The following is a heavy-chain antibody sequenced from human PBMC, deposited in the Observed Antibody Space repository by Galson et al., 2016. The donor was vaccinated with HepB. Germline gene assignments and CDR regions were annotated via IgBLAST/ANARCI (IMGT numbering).Heavy chain of an antibody. J-gene: IGHJ4*02. V-gene: IGHV2-5*02. CDR3: THRRIASAGSHFDY. CDR2: VYWDDDK. D-gene: IGHD6-13*01. CDR1: GISLSSNGVG. Sequence: PALVKPTQTLTLTCTVSGISLSSNGVGVGWIRQSPGKALEWLALVYWDDDKRYNPSLKSRLTITKDTPKNHAVLTVTNVDPVDTGTYFCTHRRIASAGSHFDYWGQGALVTVSS.